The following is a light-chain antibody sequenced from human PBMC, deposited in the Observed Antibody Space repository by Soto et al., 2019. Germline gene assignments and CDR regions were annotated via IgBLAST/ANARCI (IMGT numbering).Light chain of an antibody. CDR3: SSYTRSSTLYV. CDR1: SSDVGDYNY. J-gene: IGLJ1*01. V-gene: IGLV2-14*01. Sequence: QSVLTQPASVSGSPGQSITIPCTGTSSDVGDYNYVSWYQQHPGKAPKLMIYEVSNRPSGVSNRFSGSKSGNTASLTISGLQAEDEADYYCSSYTRSSTLYVFGTGTKVTVL. CDR2: EVS.